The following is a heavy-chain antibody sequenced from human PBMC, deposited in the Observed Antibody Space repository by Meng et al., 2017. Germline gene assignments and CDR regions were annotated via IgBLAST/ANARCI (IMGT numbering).Heavy chain of an antibody. Sequence: QVQLVQSGAEVKKPGSSVEVSCKASGGTFSSYAISWVRQAPGQGLEWMGGIIPIFGTANYAQKFQGRVTITADESTSTAYMELSSLRSEDTAVYYCARDYGDYAWIAKRWFDPWGQGTLVTVSS. D-gene: IGHD4-17*01. CDR1: GGTFSSYA. CDR2: IIPIFGTA. J-gene: IGHJ5*02. V-gene: IGHV1-69*01. CDR3: ARDYGDYAWIAKRWFDP.